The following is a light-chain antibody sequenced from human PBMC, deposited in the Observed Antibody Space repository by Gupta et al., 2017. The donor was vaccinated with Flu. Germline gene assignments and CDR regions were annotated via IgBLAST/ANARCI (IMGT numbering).Light chain of an antibody. CDR3: QVWESDTDQYV. CDR2: DDS. V-gene: IGLV3-21*01. Sequence: GKAARITCERYNIGSKSLHWYQLRPGQAPALVIYDDSDRPSRIPERFSGSNSGNTAKLNISRVEAEDEADYYCQVWESDTDQYVFGTGTAVTVL. J-gene: IGLJ1*01. CDR1: NIGSKS.